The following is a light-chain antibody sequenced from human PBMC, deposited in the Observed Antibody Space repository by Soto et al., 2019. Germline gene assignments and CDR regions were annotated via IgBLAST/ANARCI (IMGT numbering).Light chain of an antibody. J-gene: IGKJ1*01. V-gene: IGKV1-5*03. CDR1: QSISSW. CDR2: KAS. Sequence: DIQMTQYPSTLSASVGDRVIITCRASQSISSWLAWYQQKPGKAPKLLISKASNLESGDPSRFSGSGSGTVFTLNVSSLQPDNFATYYCHPYYSYCTFGQGTNVEIK. CDR3: HPYYSYCT.